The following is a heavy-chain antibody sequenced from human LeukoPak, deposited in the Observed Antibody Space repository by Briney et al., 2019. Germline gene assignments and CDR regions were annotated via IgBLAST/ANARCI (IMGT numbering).Heavy chain of an antibody. CDR2: ITPKNGDT. CDR1: GYTFTDYS. J-gene: IGHJ4*02. D-gene: IGHD1-26*01. CDR3: AREIVHSGGDC. Sequence: ASVKVSCTASGYTFTDYSIHWVRQAPGQGLEWMGWITPKNGDTSYTQKFQGRVTMTRDTSISTAHMELSRLTSDDTAVYYCAREIVHSGGDCWGQGTLVIISS. V-gene: IGHV1-2*02.